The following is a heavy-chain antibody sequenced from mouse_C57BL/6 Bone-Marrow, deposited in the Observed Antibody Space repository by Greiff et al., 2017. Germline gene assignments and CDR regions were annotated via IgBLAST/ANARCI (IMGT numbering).Heavy chain of an antibody. J-gene: IGHJ3*01. CDR3: ARERFGFAY. V-gene: IGHV1-82*01. CDR1: GYAFSSSW. Sequence: VQLQESGPELVKPGASVTISCKASGYAFSSSWMNWVKQRPGKGLEWIGRIYPGDGDTNYNGKFKGKATLTADKSSSTAYMQLSSLTSEDSAVYFCARERFGFAYWGQGTLVTVSA. CDR2: IYPGDGDT.